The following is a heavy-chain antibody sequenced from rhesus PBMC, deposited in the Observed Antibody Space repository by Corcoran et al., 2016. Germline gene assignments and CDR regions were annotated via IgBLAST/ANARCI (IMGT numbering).Heavy chain of an antibody. V-gene: IGHV4-173*01. Sequence: QVQLQESGPGLVKPSETLSLTCAVSGYSLSSNYWSWFRQPPGKGLEWIGYISGSGGSTYYNPSLKSRVTISTDTSKNQFSLKLSSVTAADTAVYYCARLGDYGVLGWGRGTLVTVSS. CDR1: GYSLSSNY. J-gene: IGHJ5-2*02. D-gene: IGHD4-29*01. CDR3: ARLGDYGVLG. CDR2: ISGSGGST.